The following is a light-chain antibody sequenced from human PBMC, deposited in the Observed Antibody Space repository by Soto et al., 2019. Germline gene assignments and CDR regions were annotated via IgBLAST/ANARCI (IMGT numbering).Light chain of an antibody. CDR2: EVS. CDR1: SSDIGAYDH. J-gene: IGLJ2*01. Sequence: QSALTQPASVSGSPGQSITISCSGTSSDIGAYDHVAWFQQFPGKTPKLVIYEVSNRPSGVSNRFSGSKSGNTASLTISGLQADDEADYYCTSYTTTSTLGVFGGGTKLTVL. V-gene: IGLV2-14*01. CDR3: TSYTTTSTLGV.